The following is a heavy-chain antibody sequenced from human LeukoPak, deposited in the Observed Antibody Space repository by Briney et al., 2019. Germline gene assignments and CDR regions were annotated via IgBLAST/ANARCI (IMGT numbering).Heavy chain of an antibody. CDR1: GFSFTNYG. D-gene: IGHD2-15*01. V-gene: IGHV3-30*02. Sequence: GESLRLSCATSGFSFTNYGMHWVRQAPGKGLEWVAFIRYDGSYKYYADSVKGRFTISRDNSKNTLYLQMNSLRAEDTAVYYCARGGSDYWGQGTLVTVSS. CDR2: IRYDGSYK. J-gene: IGHJ4*02. CDR3: ARGGSDY.